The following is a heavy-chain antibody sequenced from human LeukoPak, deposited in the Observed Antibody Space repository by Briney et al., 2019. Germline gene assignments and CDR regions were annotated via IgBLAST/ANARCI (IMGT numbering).Heavy chain of an antibody. J-gene: IGHJ4*02. CDR3: ARERAGDVDY. CDR1: GFNFGVVA. V-gene: IGHV3-49*03. CDR2: IRHREYGGTA. Sequence: GGTLRLSCATSGFNFGVVAMDWIRQAPGKGLEWVGFIRHREYGGTAEYAASVNGRFAISRDDSKSIVYLQMNDLKTEDTGVYYCARERAGDVDYWGLGTLVTVSS.